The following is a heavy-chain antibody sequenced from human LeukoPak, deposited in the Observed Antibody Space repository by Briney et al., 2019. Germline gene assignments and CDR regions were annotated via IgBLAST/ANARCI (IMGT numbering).Heavy chain of an antibody. CDR3: ARDLHY. J-gene: IGHJ4*02. Sequence: GGSLRLSCAASGFTVSNNYMSWVRQAPGKGLEWVSIIDTGVNTYYADSVKGRFTISRDNSKNTLYLQMNSLRAEDTAVYYCARDLHYWGGGMLVAVSS. CDR1: GFTVSNNY. CDR2: IDTGVNT. V-gene: IGHV3-53*01.